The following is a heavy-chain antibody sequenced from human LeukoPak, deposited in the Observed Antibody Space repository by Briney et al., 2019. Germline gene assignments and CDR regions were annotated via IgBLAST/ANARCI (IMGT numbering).Heavy chain of an antibody. V-gene: IGHV4-34*01. CDR2: INHSGST. J-gene: IGHJ4*02. CDR1: GGSFSGYY. D-gene: IGHD3-3*01. CDR3: ARGRRTIFGVVIRPYFDY. Sequence: SETLSLTCAVYGGSFSGYYWSWIRQSPGKGLEWIGEINHSGSTNYNPSLKSRVTISVDTSKNQFSLKLSSVTAADTAVYYCARGRRTIFGVVIRPYFDYWGQGTLVTVSS.